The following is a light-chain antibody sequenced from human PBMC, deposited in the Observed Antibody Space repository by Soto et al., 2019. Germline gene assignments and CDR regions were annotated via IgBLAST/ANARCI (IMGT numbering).Light chain of an antibody. CDR2: GAS. Sequence: DIQMTQSPSTLSASVGASVTITCRASQSISTWLAWYQQKPGKAPKLLIYGASSLESGVPSRFSGSGSGTEFTLTINSLQPGDFATYYCLQYNSNSRTFGQGTKVDIK. CDR3: LQYNSNSRT. J-gene: IGKJ1*01. V-gene: IGKV1-5*01. CDR1: QSISTW.